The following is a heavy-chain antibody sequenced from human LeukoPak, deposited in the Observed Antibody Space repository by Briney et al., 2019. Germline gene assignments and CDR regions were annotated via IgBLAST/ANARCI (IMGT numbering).Heavy chain of an antibody. V-gene: IGHV1-46*01. D-gene: IGHD3-10*01. CDR2: INPSGGST. CDR3: ARGPRITLIRGGQWYYYMDV. J-gene: IGHJ6*03. Sequence: ASVKVSCKASGYTFTSYYIHWVRQAPGEGLEWMGIINPSGGSTSYAQKFQGRVTMTRDMSTSTVYMELSSLRSEETAVYYCARGPRITLIRGGQWYYYMDVWGKGTTVTISS. CDR1: GYTFTSYY.